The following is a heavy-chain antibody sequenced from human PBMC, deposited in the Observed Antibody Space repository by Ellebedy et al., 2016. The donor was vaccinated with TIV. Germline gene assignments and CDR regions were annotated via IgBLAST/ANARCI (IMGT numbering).Heavy chain of an antibody. CDR1: GFTFNSYA. CDR3: ARDGVSRSSKMVY. J-gene: IGHJ4*02. D-gene: IGHD1-26*01. V-gene: IGHV3-30-3*01. CDR2: ISYDGSSK. Sequence: GESLKISCAASGFTFNSYAMHWVRQAPGKGLEWVAVISYDGSSKYYAGSVQGRFTISRDNARNSLFLQVNSLRGEDTAIYYCARDGVSRSSKMVYWGQGILVTVSS.